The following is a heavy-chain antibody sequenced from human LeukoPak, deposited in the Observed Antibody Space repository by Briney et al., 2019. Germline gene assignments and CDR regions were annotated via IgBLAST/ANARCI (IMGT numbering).Heavy chain of an antibody. CDR2: INPNSGGT. CDR3: ARSSRTTSLYYGMDV. Sequence: ASVKVSCKSSGYTFTAYYLHWVRQAPGQGLEWMGCINPNSGGTHYAQKFQGRVTMTRDTSISTAYMDLSSLKSDDTAVYYCARSSRTTSLYYGMDVWGQGTTVTVSS. V-gene: IGHV1-2*02. D-gene: IGHD1-14*01. J-gene: IGHJ6*02. CDR1: GYTFTAYY.